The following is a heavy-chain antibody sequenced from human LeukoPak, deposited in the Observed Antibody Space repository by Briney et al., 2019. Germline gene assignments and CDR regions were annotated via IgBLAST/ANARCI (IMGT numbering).Heavy chain of an antibody. J-gene: IGHJ4*02. CDR1: GFTVSSTY. CDR2: ISSSSSYI. Sequence: GGSLRLSCAASGFTVSSTYMSWVRQAPGKGLEWVSSISSSSSYIYYADSVKGRFTISRDNAKNSLYLQMNSLRAEDTAVYYCARDLSAIDYWGQGTLVTVSS. CDR3: ARDLSAIDY. V-gene: IGHV3-21*01.